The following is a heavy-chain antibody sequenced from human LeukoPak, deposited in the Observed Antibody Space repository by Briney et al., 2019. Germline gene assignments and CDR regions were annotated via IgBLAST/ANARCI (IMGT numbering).Heavy chain of an antibody. CDR3: ARDPPGTTAFDL. CDR1: GYIFTDYY. J-gene: IGHJ3*01. Sequence: ASVKVSCKDAGYIFTDYYMHWVRQDPGQGVEWMGWINPKSDGTKYAKNFQGSVTMTWDTSISTAYMEVSRLTSDDTAMFYCARDPPGTTAFDLWGQGTMVTVSS. D-gene: IGHD1-1*01. CDR2: INPKSDGT. V-gene: IGHV1-2*02.